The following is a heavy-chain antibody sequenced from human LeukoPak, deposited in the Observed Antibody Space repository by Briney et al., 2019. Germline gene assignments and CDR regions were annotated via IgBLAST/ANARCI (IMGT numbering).Heavy chain of an antibody. CDR3: ARDALPLVGDYVCWFDP. J-gene: IGHJ5*02. D-gene: IGHD4-17*01. CDR1: GFTFSSYG. Sequence: GGSLRLSCAASGFTFSSYGMHWVRQAPGKGLEWVAVIWYDGSNKYYADSVKGRFTISRDNSKNTLYLQMNSLRAEDTAVYYCARDALPLVGDYVCWFDPWGQGALVTVSS. V-gene: IGHV3-33*01. CDR2: IWYDGSNK.